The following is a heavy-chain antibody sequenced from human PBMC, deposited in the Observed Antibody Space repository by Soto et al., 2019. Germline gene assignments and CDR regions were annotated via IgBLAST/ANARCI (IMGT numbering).Heavy chain of an antibody. D-gene: IGHD3-22*01. CDR2: ISGSGGTT. Sequence: EVQLLESGGGLVQPGGSLRLSCAASGFIFSSYAMSWVRQAPGKGLEWVSGISGSGGTTYYADSVKGRFTVSRDNSKSTLYLQMNSLRAEYKAVYYCAAYTGGDSSGYYDYYYYGMDVWGQGTTVTVSS. V-gene: IGHV3-23*01. J-gene: IGHJ6*02. CDR1: GFIFSSYA. CDR3: AAYTGGDSSGYYDYYYYGMDV.